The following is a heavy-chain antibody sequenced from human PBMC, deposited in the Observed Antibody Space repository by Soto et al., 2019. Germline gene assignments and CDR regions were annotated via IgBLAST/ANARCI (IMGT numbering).Heavy chain of an antibody. D-gene: IGHD3-22*01. CDR3: ARDQNYYDSSGYSRYGMDV. CDR2: ISYDGSNK. J-gene: IGHJ6*02. Sequence: GGSLRLSCAASGFTFSSYAMHWVRQAPGKGLEWVAVISYDGSNKYYADSVKGRFTISRDNSKNTLYLQMNSLRAEDTAVYYCARDQNYYDSSGYSRYGMDVWGQGTTVTVSS. V-gene: IGHV3-30-3*01. CDR1: GFTFSSYA.